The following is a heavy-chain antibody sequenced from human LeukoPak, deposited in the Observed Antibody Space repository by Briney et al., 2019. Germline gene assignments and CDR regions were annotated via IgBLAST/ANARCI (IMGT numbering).Heavy chain of an antibody. CDR1: GFTFSTYW. D-gene: IGHD3-22*01. V-gene: IGHV3-74*01. CDR2: ISSDGSTT. CDR3: ARHGDISGDYPN. Sequence: GGSLRLSCAASGFTFSTYWMDWVRQAPGKGLVWVSRISSDGSTTSYADSVRGRFTISRDNAKNTLYLQMNSLRVEDTAVYYCARHGDISGDYPNWGQGTLVTVRS. J-gene: IGHJ4*02.